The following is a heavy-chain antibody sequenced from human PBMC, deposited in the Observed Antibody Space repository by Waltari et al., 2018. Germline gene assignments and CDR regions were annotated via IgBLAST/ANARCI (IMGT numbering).Heavy chain of an antibody. CDR3: ARENRAGWDRYFDL. Sequence: QVQLQESGPGLVKPSQTLSLTCTVSGGSIRSGDYYRSWIRQPPGKGLEWIAYIYYSGSTYYNPSLKSRITISLDTSRNQFSLNLSSVTAADTAVYYCARENRAGWDRYFDLWGRGTLVTVSS. CDR2: IYYSGST. CDR1: GGSIRSGDYY. J-gene: IGHJ2*01. V-gene: IGHV4-30-4*08. D-gene: IGHD1-26*01.